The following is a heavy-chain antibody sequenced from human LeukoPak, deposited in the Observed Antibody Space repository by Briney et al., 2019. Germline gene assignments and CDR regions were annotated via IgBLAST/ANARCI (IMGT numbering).Heavy chain of an antibody. J-gene: IGHJ6*03. V-gene: IGHV3-7*01. D-gene: IGHD5-18*01. CDR1: GFTFSSYW. CDR3: ARDRIQLWTYYYYYMDV. CDR2: IKQDGSEK. Sequence: GGSLRLSCAASGFTFSSYWMSWVRQAPGKGLEWVANIKQDGSEKYYVDSVKGRFTISRDNAKNSLYLQMNSLRAEDTAVYYCARDRIQLWTYYYYYMDVWAKGPRSPSP.